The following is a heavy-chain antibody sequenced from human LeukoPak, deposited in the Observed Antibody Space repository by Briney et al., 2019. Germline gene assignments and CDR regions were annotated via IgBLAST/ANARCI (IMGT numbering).Heavy chain of an antibody. CDR1: GGSISSGGYS. D-gene: IGHD6-13*01. J-gene: IGHJ4*02. V-gene: IGHV4-30-2*03. Sequence: SQTLSLTCAVSGGSISSGGYSWSWIRQPPGKGLEWIGSIYYSGSTYYNPSLKSRVTISVDTSKNQFSLKLSSVTAADTAVYYCARDVDHSSSWYNFFDYWGQGTLVTVSS. CDR2: IYYSGST. CDR3: ARDVDHSSSWYNFFDY.